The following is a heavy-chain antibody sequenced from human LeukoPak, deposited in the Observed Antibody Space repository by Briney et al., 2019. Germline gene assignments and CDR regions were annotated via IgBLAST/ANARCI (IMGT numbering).Heavy chain of an antibody. CDR3: AREWDYTNAFDI. V-gene: IGHV3-21*01. J-gene: IGHJ3*02. CDR2: ISSSSSYI. Sequence: GGSLRLSCAASGFTFSSYAMSWVRQAPGKGLEWVSSISSSSSYIYYADSVKGRFTISRDNAKNSLYLQMNILRAEDTAVYYCAREWDYTNAFDIWGQGTMVTVSS. CDR1: GFTFSSYA. D-gene: IGHD4-4*01.